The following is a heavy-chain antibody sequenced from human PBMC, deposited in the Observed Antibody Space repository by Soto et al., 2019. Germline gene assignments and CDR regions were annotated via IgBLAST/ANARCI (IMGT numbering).Heavy chain of an antibody. CDR2: IYYSGST. CDR3: ARFRVEMATINWFDP. J-gene: IGHJ5*02. V-gene: IGHV4-59*08. D-gene: IGHD5-12*01. Sequence: SETLSLTSPVSGGSISSYDWSWIRQPPGKGLEWIGYIYYSGSTNYNPSLKSRVTISVDTSKNQFPLKLSSVTAADTAVYYCARFRVEMATINWFDPWGQGTLVTVSS. CDR1: GGSISSYD.